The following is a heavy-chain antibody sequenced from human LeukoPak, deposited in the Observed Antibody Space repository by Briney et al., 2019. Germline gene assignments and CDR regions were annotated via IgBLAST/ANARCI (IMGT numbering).Heavy chain of an antibody. D-gene: IGHD3-22*01. CDR3: AKDGRTYYYDSSGYQQRRDDY. Sequence: GGSLRLSXAASGFTFSSYEMNWVRQAQGKGLEWVSYISSSGSTIYYADSVKGRFTISRDNSKNTLYLQMNSLRAEDTAVYYCAKDGRTYYYDSSGYQQRRDDYWGQGTLVTVSS. CDR2: ISSSGSTI. V-gene: IGHV3-48*03. CDR1: GFTFSSYE. J-gene: IGHJ4*02.